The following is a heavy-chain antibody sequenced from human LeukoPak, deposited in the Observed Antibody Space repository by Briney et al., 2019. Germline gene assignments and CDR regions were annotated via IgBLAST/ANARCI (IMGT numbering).Heavy chain of an antibody. D-gene: IGHD2-15*01. V-gene: IGHV1-24*01. J-gene: IGHJ3*02. CDR3: ARERRGGSAFDI. Sequence: ASVKVSCKVSGYTLTELSMHWVRQAPGKGLEWMGGFDPEDGETIYAQKFQGRVTMTEDTSTDTAYMELRSLRSDDTAVYYCARERRGGSAFDIWGQGTMVTVSS. CDR2: FDPEDGET. CDR1: GYTLTELS.